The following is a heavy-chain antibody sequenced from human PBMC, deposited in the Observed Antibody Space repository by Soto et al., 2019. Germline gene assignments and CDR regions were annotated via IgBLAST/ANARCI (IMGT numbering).Heavy chain of an antibody. CDR1: GGSISNYY. V-gene: IGHV4-59*08. Sequence: QVPLQESSRGLVKPSETLSLSCTVSGGSISNYYWSWFRQTPGKGLVWIGYVYDNWGSNYTPSLKSRVAISLDTSKSQFPRKLTSVTSTCTAVYYCARQGFGALHGLGDVWGQWTTVTVSS. CDR3: ARQGFGALHGLGDV. D-gene: IGHD3-10*01. CDR2: VYDNWGS. J-gene: IGHJ6*02.